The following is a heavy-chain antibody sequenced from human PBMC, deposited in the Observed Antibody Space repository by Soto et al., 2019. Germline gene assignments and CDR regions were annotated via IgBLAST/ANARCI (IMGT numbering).Heavy chain of an antibody. CDR3: ARVSSNPDYYYGMDV. CDR1: GFTFSSYD. Sequence: PGGSLRLSCAASGFTFSSYDMHWVRQATGKGLEWVSAIGTAGDTYYPGSVKGRFTISRENAKNSLYLQTNSLRAEDTAVYYCARVSSNPDYYYGMDVWGQGTTVTVSS. J-gene: IGHJ6*02. D-gene: IGHD4-4*01. CDR2: IGTAGDT. V-gene: IGHV3-13*01.